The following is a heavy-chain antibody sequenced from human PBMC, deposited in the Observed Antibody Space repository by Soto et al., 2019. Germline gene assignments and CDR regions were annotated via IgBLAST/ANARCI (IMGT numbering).Heavy chain of an antibody. Sequence: GGSLRLSCAAAGFTFSSNDINWVRQAPGKGLEWVSYIISSSSPIYYADSVKGRFTIFRDNSKDTLYLQMNSLRDEDTAVYYCARGYTAAPRTSHFDYWGQGTLVTVSS. V-gene: IGHV3-48*02. D-gene: IGHD6-13*01. CDR3: ARGYTAAPRTSHFDY. J-gene: IGHJ4*02. CDR1: GFTFSSND. CDR2: IISSSSPI.